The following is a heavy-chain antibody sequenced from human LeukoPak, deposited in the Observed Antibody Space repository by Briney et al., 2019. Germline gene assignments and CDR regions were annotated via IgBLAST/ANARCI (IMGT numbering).Heavy chain of an antibody. D-gene: IGHD5-24*01. CDR2: MYYRGST. V-gene: IGHV4-39*01. CDR3: ARHGRDGYNYGPVVYY. J-gene: IGHJ4*02. CDR1: GGSISSSSYY. Sequence: SETLSLTCNVSGGSISSSSYYWGWIRQSPGKGLEWIGSMYYRGSTYYNPSLKSRVTLSVDTPKNQFSLKLSSVIAADTAVYYCARHGRDGYNYGPVVYYWGQGTLVTVSS.